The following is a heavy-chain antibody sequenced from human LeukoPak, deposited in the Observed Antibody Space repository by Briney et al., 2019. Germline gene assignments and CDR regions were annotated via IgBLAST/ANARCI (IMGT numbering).Heavy chain of an antibody. CDR1: AGSISNYY. V-gene: IGHV4-59*01. CDR3: ARETLEGRFDP. J-gene: IGHJ5*02. D-gene: IGHD1-1*01. CDR2: IYYSGST. Sequence: SETLSLTCNVSAGSISNYYWTWIRQPPGEGLEWIGYIYYSGSTNYNPSLKSRVTISIDTSKNQFSLKLSSVTAADTAVYYCARETLEGRFDPWGQGILVTVSS.